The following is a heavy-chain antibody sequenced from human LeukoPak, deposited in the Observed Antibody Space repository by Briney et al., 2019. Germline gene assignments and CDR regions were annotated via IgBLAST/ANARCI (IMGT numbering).Heavy chain of an antibody. V-gene: IGHV1-8*01. J-gene: IGHJ5*02. CDR1: GYTFTSYD. CDR2: MNPNSGNT. D-gene: IGHD2-15*01. CDR3: ARGYCSGGTCYLVENWFDP. Sequence: ASVKVSXKASGYTFTSYDINWVRQATGQGLEWMGWMNPNSGNTGYAQKFQGRVTMTRNTSISTAYMELSSLRSEDTAVYYCARGYCSGGTCYLVENWFDPWGQGTLVTVSS.